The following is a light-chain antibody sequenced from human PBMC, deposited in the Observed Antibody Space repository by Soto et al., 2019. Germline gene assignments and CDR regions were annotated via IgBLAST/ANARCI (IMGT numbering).Light chain of an antibody. J-gene: IGKJ1*01. CDR2: DVS. CDR3: QQYNNWPPNT. Sequence: EIVMTQSPATLSVSPGERATLSCRAGQGVTTNFAWYQQKSGQSPRLLIYDVSIRATGVPARFSGTGSETDFTLTISSLQSEDFAVYYCQQYNNWPPNTFGQGTKVDI. V-gene: IGKV3-15*01. CDR1: QGVTTN.